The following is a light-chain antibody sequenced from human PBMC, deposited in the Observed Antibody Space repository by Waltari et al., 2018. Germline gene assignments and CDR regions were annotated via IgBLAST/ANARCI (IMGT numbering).Light chain of an antibody. CDR3: SSYAGSDSVV. CDR2: EVR. V-gene: IGLV2-8*01. J-gene: IGLJ2*01. CDR1: SRDLGSYHY. Sequence: QSALTQPPSASGSPGQSVTISCTGTSRDLGSYHYVPWYHPHPGQAPKPMIYEVRKRPSGVPARFSGSKSGNTASLTVSGLQAEDEADYYCSSYAGSDSVVFGGGTKLTVL.